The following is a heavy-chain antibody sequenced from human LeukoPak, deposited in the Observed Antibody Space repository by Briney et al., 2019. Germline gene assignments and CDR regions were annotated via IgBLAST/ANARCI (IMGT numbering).Heavy chain of an antibody. CDR3: TREYSGSSEY. CDR1: SGSISSNSYH. D-gene: IGHD6-6*01. CDR2: IYYSGTT. V-gene: IGHV4-39*02. J-gene: IGHJ4*02. Sequence: EPSETLSLTCTVSSGSISSNSYHWAWIRPPPGKGLDWIGSIYYSGTTYYNPSLKSRVTISVDTSKNHFSLKLISVTAADTAVYYCTREYSGSSEYWGQGTLVTVPS.